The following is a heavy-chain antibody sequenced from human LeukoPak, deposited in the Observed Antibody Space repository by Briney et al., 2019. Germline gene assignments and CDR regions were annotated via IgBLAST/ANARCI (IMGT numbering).Heavy chain of an antibody. V-gene: IGHV3-23*01. J-gene: IGHJ4*01. CDR1: GFTFSSYA. CDR3: ARAVYYSNYLGY. D-gene: IGHD3-10*01. CDR2: ISGSGGST. Sequence: PGGSLRLSCAASGFTFSSYAMSWVRQAPGKGLEWVSGISGSGGSTYYADSVKGRFTISRDNAKNTLYLQMNSLRAEDTAMYYCARAVYYSNYLGYWGQGTLVTVSS.